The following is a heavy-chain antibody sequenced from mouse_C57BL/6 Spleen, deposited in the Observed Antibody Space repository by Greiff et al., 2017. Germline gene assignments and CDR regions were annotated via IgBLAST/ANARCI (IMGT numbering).Heavy chain of an antibody. CDR2: ISYDGSN. D-gene: IGHD3-1*01. J-gene: IGHJ2*01. CDR3: ARGGLRSYFDY. CDR1: GYSITSGYY. V-gene: IGHV3-6*01. Sequence: ESGPGLVKPSQSLSLTCSVTGYSITSGYYWNWIRQFPGNKLEWMGYISYDGSNNYNPSLKNRISITRDTSKNQFFLKLNSVTTEDTATYYCARGGLRSYFDYWGQGTTLTVSS.